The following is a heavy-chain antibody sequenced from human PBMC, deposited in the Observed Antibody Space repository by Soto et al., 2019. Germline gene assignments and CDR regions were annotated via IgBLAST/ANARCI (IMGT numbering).Heavy chain of an antibody. CDR3: ARDIAPLILTGLHAFDI. Sequence: ASVKVSCKASGYTFTGYYMHWVRQAPGQGLEWMGWINAYNGDTNYAQKFQGRVTMTKDTSTSTAYMELRSLRSDDTAVYYCARDIAPLILTGLHAFDIWGQGTMVIVSS. V-gene: IGHV1-18*04. J-gene: IGHJ3*02. D-gene: IGHD3-9*01. CDR2: INAYNGDT. CDR1: GYTFTGYY.